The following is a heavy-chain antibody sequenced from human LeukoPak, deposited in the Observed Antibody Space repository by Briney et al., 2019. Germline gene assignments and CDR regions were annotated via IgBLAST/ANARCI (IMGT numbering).Heavy chain of an antibody. J-gene: IGHJ6*03. CDR3: ARESCSSTSCYTTVPYYYYYMDV. Sequence: SETLSLTCTVSGGSISSGSYYWSWIRQPAGKGLEWIGRIYTSGSTNYNPSLKSRVTISVDTSKNQFSLKLSSVTAADTAVYYCARESCSSTSCYTTVPYYYYYMDVWGKGTTVTVSS. D-gene: IGHD2-2*02. V-gene: IGHV4-61*02. CDR1: GGSISSGSYY. CDR2: IYTSGST.